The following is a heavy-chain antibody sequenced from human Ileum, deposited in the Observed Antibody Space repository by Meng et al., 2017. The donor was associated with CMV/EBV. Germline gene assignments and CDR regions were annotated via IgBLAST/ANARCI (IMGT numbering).Heavy chain of an antibody. CDR3: DLRRSGDDY. CDR2: IIPMFGTA. J-gene: IGHJ4*02. CDR1: GGTLNNYA. V-gene: IGHV1-69*05. Sequence: KVSCNASGGTLNNYAISWVRQAPGQGLEWVGGIIPMFGTASYAQKFQGRVTITTDESTRTSYMELSSLRFEDTAVYYCDLRRSGDDYWGQGTLVTVSS. D-gene: IGHD2-21*01.